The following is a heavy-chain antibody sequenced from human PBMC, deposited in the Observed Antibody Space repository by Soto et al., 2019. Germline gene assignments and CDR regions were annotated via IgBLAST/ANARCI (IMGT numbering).Heavy chain of an antibody. D-gene: IGHD3-10*01. CDR3: ARDLDGSGNYYTDY. CDR2: ISPYKGNT. CDR1: GYTFSSIG. V-gene: IGHV1-18*01. J-gene: IGHJ4*02. Sequence: ASVKVSCKASGYTFSSIGISWVRQAPGQGLEWMGWISPYKGNTYYAQRLQGRVTMTTDTSTSTAYMELRSLRSDDTAVYYCARDLDGSGNYYTDYWGQGTLVTVSS.